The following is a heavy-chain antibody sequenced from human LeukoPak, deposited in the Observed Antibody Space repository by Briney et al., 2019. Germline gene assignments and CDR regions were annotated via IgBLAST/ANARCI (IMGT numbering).Heavy chain of an antibody. D-gene: IGHD3-9*01. CDR2: INHSGST. V-gene: IGHV4-34*01. CDR3: ARRPSRYFDWLLPEDMDV. J-gene: IGHJ6*03. CDR1: GGSFSGYY. Sequence: SETLSLTCAVYGGSFSGYYWSWIRQPPGKGLEWIGEINHSGSTNYNPSLKSRVTISVDTSKNQFSLKLSSVSAADTAVYYCARRPSRYFDWLLPEDMDVWGKGTTVTISS.